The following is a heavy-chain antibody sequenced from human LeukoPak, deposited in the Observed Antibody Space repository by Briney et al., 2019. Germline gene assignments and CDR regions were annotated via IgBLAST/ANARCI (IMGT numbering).Heavy chain of an antibody. CDR2: ISSSGGTI. CDR1: GFTFSDYQ. Sequence: PGASLRLSCAASGFTFSDYQMNWIRQAPGKGLEWVSYISSSGGTISYADSVKGRFTISRDNAKNSLYLQMNSLRAEDTAVYYCARDEYYYGSRADIWGQGTMVTVSS. D-gene: IGHD3-10*01. V-gene: IGHV3-11*01. J-gene: IGHJ3*02. CDR3: ARDEYYYGSRADI.